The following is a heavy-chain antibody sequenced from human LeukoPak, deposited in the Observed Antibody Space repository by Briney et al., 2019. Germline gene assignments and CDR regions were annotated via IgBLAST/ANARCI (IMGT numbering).Heavy chain of an antibody. D-gene: IGHD3-10*01. V-gene: IGHV3-30-3*01. J-gene: IGHJ4*02. CDR2: ISYDGSNK. CDR3: ARDLRALRLYAYGEGFDY. Sequence: GGSLRLSCAASGFTFSSYAMHWVRQAPGKGLEWVAVISYDGSNKYYADSVKGRFTISRDNSKNTLYLQMSSLRAEDTAVYYCARDLRALRLYAYGEGFDYWGQGTLVTVSS. CDR1: GFTFSSYA.